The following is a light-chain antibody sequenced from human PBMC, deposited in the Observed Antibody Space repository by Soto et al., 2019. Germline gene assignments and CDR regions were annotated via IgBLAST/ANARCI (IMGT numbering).Light chain of an antibody. CDR1: SSDIGGHDD. Sequence: QSALTQPASVSGSPGQSITISCTGTSSDIGGHDDVSWYQQHPGKVPKLLIYGVTDRPSGVSNRFSGSKSGNVASLTISGLQAEDEADYYCCSYTSDLTPYSVGTGTKVTVL. J-gene: IGLJ1*01. CDR2: GVT. V-gene: IGLV2-14*03. CDR3: CSYTSDLTPYS.